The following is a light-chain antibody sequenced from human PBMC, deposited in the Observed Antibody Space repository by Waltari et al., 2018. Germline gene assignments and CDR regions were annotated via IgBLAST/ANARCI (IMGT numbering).Light chain of an antibody. CDR1: QGLSNH. CDR3: QKYNSAPPT. Sequence: DIQMTQSPSSLSASVADRVTMTFRASQGLSNHLAWYQQKPGQAPKLLIYAASTMQSVVPLRFRGSGSATDFTLTSSSLQPEDVATYYCQKYNSAPPTFGQGTKVEIK. CDR2: AAS. V-gene: IGKV1-27*01. J-gene: IGKJ1*01.